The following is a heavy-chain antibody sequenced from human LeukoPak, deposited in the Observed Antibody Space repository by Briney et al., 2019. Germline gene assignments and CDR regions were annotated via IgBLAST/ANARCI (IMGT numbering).Heavy chain of an antibody. Sequence: SETLSLTCTVSGGSISSYYRSWIRQPPGKGLEWIGYIYYSGSTNYNPSLKSRVTISVDTSKNQFSLKLSSVTAADTAVYYCARGPGSSGWYPRSNWFDPWGQGTLVTVSS. J-gene: IGHJ5*02. CDR2: IYYSGST. V-gene: IGHV4-59*01. D-gene: IGHD6-19*01. CDR3: ARGPGSSGWYPRSNWFDP. CDR1: GGSISSYY.